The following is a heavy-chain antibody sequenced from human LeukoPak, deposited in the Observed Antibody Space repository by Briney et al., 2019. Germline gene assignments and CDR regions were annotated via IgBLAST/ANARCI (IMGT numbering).Heavy chain of an antibody. D-gene: IGHD6-13*01. J-gene: IGHJ5*02. Sequence: GGSLRLSCAASGFTFSSYWMSWVRQAPGKGLEWVSFISTSSSYTCYADSVKGRFTISRDNAKNSLYLQMNSLRAEDTAVYYCARSRAAVTPDWFDPWGQGTLVTVSS. CDR3: ARSRAAVTPDWFDP. CDR2: ISTSSSYT. CDR1: GFTFSSYW. V-gene: IGHV3-21*01.